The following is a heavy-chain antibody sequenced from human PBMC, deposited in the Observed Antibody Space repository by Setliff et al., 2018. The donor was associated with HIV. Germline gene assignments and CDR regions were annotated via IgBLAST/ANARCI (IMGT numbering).Heavy chain of an antibody. D-gene: IGHD3-22*01. Sequence: SETLSLTCTVSDVSISAYYWSWIRQPPGKGLEWIGDIFYTGSTNYNPSLKSRVTISIDTSKNQFSLKLSSVTAADTAVYYCARATYYDSSGVFDYWGQGTLVTVSS. CDR2: IFYTGST. V-gene: IGHV4-59*12. J-gene: IGHJ4*02. CDR3: ARATYYDSSGVFDY. CDR1: DVSISAYY.